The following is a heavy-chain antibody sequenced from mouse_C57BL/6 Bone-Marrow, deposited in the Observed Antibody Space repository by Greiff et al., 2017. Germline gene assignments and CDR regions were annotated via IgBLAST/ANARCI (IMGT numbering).Heavy chain of an antibody. Sequence: VKLVESGGGLVQPGGSLKLSCAASGFTFSDYGMAWVRQAPRKGPEWVAFISNLAYSIYYADTVTGRFTISRENAKNTLYLEMSSLRSEDTAMYYCARRYGTPDWYFDVWGTGTTVTVSS. CDR2: ISNLAYSI. J-gene: IGHJ1*03. D-gene: IGHD1-1*01. V-gene: IGHV5-15*04. CDR3: ARRYGTPDWYFDV. CDR1: GFTFSDYG.